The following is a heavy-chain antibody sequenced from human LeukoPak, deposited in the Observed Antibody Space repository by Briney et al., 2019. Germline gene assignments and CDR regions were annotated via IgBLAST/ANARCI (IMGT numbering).Heavy chain of an antibody. D-gene: IGHD5-12*01. CDR2: IYYSGST. V-gene: IGHV4-59*08. CDR3: ARRGDSGYDQFDY. Sequence: SETLSLTCTVSGGSISSYYWSWIRQPPGKGLEWIGYIYYSGSTNYNPSLKSRVTISVDTSKNQFSLKLSSVTAADTAVYYCARRGDSGYDQFDYWGQGTLVTVSS. J-gene: IGHJ4*02. CDR1: GGSISSYY.